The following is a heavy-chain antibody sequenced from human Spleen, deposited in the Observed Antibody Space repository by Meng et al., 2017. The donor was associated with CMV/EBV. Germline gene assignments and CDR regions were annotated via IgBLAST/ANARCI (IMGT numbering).Heavy chain of an antibody. D-gene: IGHD3-10*01. CDR2: INPKSGGT. Sequence: FTDNYMHWVRQAPGQGLEWMGWINPKSGGTNYAKKFQGRVTMTRDTSISTAYMELSRLRSDDTAVYYCARLRILFDSGSDGWKAMDVWGQGTTVTVSS. V-gene: IGHV1-2*02. CDR1: FTDNY. CDR3: ARLRILFDSGSDGWKAMDV. J-gene: IGHJ6*02.